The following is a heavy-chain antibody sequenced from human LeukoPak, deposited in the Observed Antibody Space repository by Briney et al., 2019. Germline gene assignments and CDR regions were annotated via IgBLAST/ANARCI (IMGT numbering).Heavy chain of an antibody. V-gene: IGHV4-4*02. CDR1: GDSISSPKW. J-gene: IGHJ4*02. CDR3: ARDLRGIVAPPR. CDR2: VYHSGSA. Sequence: PSGTLSLTCAVSGDSISSPKWWSWVRQPPGKGLEWIGEVYHSGSANYNPSVKSRVTISVDKSKNQSSLRLTSATAADTAVYYCARDLRGIVAPPRWGQGTLVSVSS. D-gene: IGHD2-15*01.